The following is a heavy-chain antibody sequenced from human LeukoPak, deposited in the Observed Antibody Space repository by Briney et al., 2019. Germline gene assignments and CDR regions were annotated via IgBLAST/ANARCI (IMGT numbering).Heavy chain of an antibody. V-gene: IGHV4-34*01. D-gene: IGHD3-10*01. Sequence: SETLSLTCAVYGGSFSGYYWSWIRQPPGKGLEWIGEINHSGSTNYNPSLKSRVTISVDTSKNQFCVKLSSVTAADTAVYYCERLSGIWGEGTLVTVSS. CDR3: ERLSGI. J-gene: IGHJ4*02. CDR1: GGSFSGYY. CDR2: INHSGST.